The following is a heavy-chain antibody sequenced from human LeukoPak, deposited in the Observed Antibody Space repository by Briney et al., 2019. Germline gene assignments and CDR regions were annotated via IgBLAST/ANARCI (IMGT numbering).Heavy chain of an antibody. Sequence: GGSLRLSCTVSGFTFSSYWMSWVRQAPGKGLEWVALISYDGSSKYYADSVKGRFTISRDNSKNTLYLQMNSLRAEDTAVFYCARVGVNYGDSYPFDYWGQGTLVTVSS. CDR2: ISYDGSSK. CDR1: GFTFSSYW. J-gene: IGHJ4*02. D-gene: IGHD4-17*01. CDR3: ARVGVNYGDSYPFDY. V-gene: IGHV3-30-3*01.